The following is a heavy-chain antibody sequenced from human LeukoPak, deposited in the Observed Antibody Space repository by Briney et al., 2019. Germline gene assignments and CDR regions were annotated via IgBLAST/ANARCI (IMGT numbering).Heavy chain of an antibody. D-gene: IGHD2-2*01. V-gene: IGHV6-1*01. J-gene: IGHJ5*02. CDR2: TYYRSTWYN. Sequence: SQSLSLTCAISGDSVSSNSVTWNWIRQSPSRGLEWLGGTYYRSTWYNDYAVSVRGRITVNPDTSKNQFSLHLNSVTPEDTAVYYCARRLTQYDCFDPWGQGILVTVSS. CDR1: GDSVSSNSVT. CDR3: ARRLTQYDCFDP.